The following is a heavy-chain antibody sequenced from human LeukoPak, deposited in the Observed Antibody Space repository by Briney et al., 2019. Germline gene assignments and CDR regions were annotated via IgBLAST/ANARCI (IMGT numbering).Heavy chain of an antibody. CDR3: AREIFYGLDI. V-gene: IGHV3-30*03. CDR2: TSFDGSNK. D-gene: IGHD3-9*01. J-gene: IGHJ6*02. Sequence: GGSLRLSCAASGFTFRNYGVHWVRQAPGKGLEWVAVTSFDGSNKFYADSVKGRFTISRDNSKTMLYLQMSSLRTEDTAVYYCAREIFYGLDIWGQGTTVTVSS. CDR1: GFTFRNYG.